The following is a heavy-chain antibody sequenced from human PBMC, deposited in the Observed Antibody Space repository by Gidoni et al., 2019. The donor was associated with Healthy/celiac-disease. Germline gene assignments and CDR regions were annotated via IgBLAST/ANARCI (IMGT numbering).Heavy chain of an antibody. J-gene: IGHJ4*02. V-gene: IGHV4-34*01. Sequence: VQLQQWGAAVSRHSETLSLTCADPGGSFNGYYWSWIRQSPGRGLEWIGEINHSGSPNYNPSLKSRVTISVDTSKILFSLKLSSVTAADTAVYYCARGYSPYYDFWSGYALFDYWGQGTLVTVSS. CDR2: INHSGSP. CDR3: ARGYSPYYDFWSGYALFDY. D-gene: IGHD3-3*01. CDR1: GGSFNGYY.